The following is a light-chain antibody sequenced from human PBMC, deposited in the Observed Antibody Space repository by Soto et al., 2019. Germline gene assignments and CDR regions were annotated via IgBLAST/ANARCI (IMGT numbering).Light chain of an antibody. CDR1: QSVSSIS. V-gene: IGKV3-20*01. Sequence: EIVLTQSPGTLSLSPGEGATLSCRASQSVSSISLAWYQEKPGQAPRLLIDGASSRATGIPDRFSGSGSGTDFTLTISRLEPEDFAVYYCQQYGSSPVLFGQGTKLEIK. J-gene: IGKJ2*01. CDR2: GAS. CDR3: QQYGSSPVL.